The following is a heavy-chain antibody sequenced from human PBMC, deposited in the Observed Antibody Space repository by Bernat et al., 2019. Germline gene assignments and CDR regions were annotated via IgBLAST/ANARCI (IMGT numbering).Heavy chain of an antibody. CDR1: GFTFSSYA. V-gene: IGHV3-23*01. D-gene: IGHD2-2*01. J-gene: IGHJ4*02. CDR3: AKMGLSAVPAAIDY. CDR2: IRGSGGST. Sequence: EVQLLESGGGLVQPGGSLRLSCAASGFTFSSYAMNWVRQAPWKGLAWVSAIRGSGGSTNYADYVKGRFTISRDNSKNTLYLQMNSLSAEDTAVYYCAKMGLSAVPAAIDYWGRGTLVTVSS.